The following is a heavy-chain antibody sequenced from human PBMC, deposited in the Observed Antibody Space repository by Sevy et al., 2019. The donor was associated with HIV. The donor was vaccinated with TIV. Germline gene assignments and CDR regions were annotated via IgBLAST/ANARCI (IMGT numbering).Heavy chain of an antibody. Sequence: GGSLRLSCAASGFAFSSDTMNWVRQAAGKGLEWVSSSSSSSSYIYYADSLKGRFTISRDNAKNSLYLQMNSLRAEDTAVYYCARVDCSSTSCYPRYYFDYWGQGTLVTVSS. D-gene: IGHD2-2*01. CDR3: ARVDCSSTSCYPRYYFDY. J-gene: IGHJ4*02. CDR2: SSSSSSYI. CDR1: GFAFSSDT. V-gene: IGHV3-21*01.